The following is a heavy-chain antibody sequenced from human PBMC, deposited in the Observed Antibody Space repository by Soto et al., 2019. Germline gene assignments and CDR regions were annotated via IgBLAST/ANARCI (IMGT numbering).Heavy chain of an antibody. J-gene: IGHJ5*02. CDR2: ISSSSSYI. CDR3: ARDKSLAAIWSNWFDP. D-gene: IGHD2-2*01. Sequence: LRLSCAASGFTFSSYSMNWVRQAPGKGLEWVSSISSSSSYIYYADSVKGRFTISRDNAKNSLYLQMNSLRAEDTAVYYCARDKSLAAIWSNWFDPWGQGTLVTVSS. V-gene: IGHV3-21*01. CDR1: GFTFSSYS.